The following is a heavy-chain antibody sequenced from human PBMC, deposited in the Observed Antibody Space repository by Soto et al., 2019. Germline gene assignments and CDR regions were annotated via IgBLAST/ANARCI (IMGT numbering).Heavy chain of an antibody. Sequence: QVQLVQSGAEMKKPGSSVKVSCKVSGDSFSSYAISWVRQAPGEGLEGVGGIIPIFETANYAQNFQGRVTITAVESTTTAYLEVTRLRPQDTAVFYCAASDSSSWQHDYWGQGTRITVSS. J-gene: IGHJ4*02. CDR1: GDSFSSYA. CDR3: AASDSSSWQHDY. V-gene: IGHV1-69*01. CDR2: IIPIFETA. D-gene: IGHD6-13*01.